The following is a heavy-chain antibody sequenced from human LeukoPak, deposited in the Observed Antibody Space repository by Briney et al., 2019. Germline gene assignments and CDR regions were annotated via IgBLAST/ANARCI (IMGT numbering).Heavy chain of an antibody. CDR2: INPNSGGT. D-gene: IGHD1-26*01. Sequence: ASVKVSCYASGYTFTGYYIHWVRQAPGQGLEWMGWINPNSGGTNYAQKFQGRVTITRDTSISTAYMELSRLRRGDTAVYYCARARQSYSGSYYDYWGQGTLVTVSS. J-gene: IGHJ4*02. V-gene: IGHV1-2*02. CDR1: GYTFTGYY. CDR3: ARARQSYSGSYYDY.